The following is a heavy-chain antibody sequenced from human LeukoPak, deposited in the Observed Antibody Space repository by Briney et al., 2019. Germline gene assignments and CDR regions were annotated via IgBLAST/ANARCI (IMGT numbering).Heavy chain of an antibody. Sequence: GGSLRLSCAASGFSFSNAWMIWVRQAPGKGLEWVGRIKTETDGGTTDYAAPVKGRFTISRDDSKNTLYLQMNSLKSEDTGVYYCTKVVLPVHFDYWGQGTLVTVSS. CDR3: TKVVLPVHFDY. J-gene: IGHJ4*02. D-gene: IGHD2-8*01. V-gene: IGHV3-15*01. CDR1: GFSFSNAW. CDR2: IKTETDGGTT.